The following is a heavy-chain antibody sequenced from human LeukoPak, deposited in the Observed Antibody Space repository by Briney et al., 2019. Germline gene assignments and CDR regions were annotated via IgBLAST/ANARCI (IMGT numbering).Heavy chain of an antibody. D-gene: IGHD3-10*01. Sequence: SGPALVKPTQTLTLTCTFSGFSLSTSGMCVSWIRQPPRKALEWLALIDWDDDKYYSTSLKTRLAISKDTSKNQVVLTMTNMDPVDTATYYCARTYGSGTEYYYGMDVWGQGTTVTVSS. CDR2: IDWDDDK. V-gene: IGHV2-70*01. CDR1: GFSLSTSGMC. J-gene: IGHJ6*02. CDR3: ARTYGSGTEYYYGMDV.